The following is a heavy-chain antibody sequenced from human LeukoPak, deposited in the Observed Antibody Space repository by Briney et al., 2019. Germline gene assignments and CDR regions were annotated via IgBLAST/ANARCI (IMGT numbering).Heavy chain of an antibody. J-gene: IGHJ4*02. V-gene: IGHV3-74*03. Sequence: GGSLRLSCVASGFTFGNYRMHWVRQTPGKGLVWVSRICSDGTSKKYVDSGKGRFTISRDNAKNTLYLQMNNLRAEDTAMYYCARDQRVTGRPDIDYWGQGTLVIVSS. CDR2: ICSDGTSK. CDR1: GFTFGNYR. CDR3: ARDQRVTGRPDIDY. D-gene: IGHD6-6*01.